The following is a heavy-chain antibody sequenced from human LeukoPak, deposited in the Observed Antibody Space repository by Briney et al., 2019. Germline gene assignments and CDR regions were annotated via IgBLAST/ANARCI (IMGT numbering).Heavy chain of an antibody. D-gene: IGHD6-13*01. V-gene: IGHV3-33*01. CDR2: IWYDGSNK. Sequence: PGRSLRLSCAASGFTFSSYGMHWVRQAPGKGLEWVAVIWYDGSNKYYADSVKGRFTISRDNSKNTLYLQMNSLRAEDTAVYYCARSALPGIFGYWGQGTLVTVSS. CDR3: ARSALPGIFGY. CDR1: GFTFSSYG. J-gene: IGHJ4*02.